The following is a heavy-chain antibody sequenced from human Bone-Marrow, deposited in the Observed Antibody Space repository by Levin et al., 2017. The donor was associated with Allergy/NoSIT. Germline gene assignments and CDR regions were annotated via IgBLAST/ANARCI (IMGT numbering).Heavy chain of an antibody. D-gene: IGHD6-13*01. CDR3: AKDLVAAAGTDAFDI. CDR1: GFTFSSYG. V-gene: IGHV3-30*18. Sequence: GGSLRLSCAASGFTFSSYGMHWVRQAPGKGLEWVAVISYDGSNKYYADSVKGRFTISRDNSKNTLYLQMNSLRAEDTAVYYCAKDLVAAAGTDAFDIWGQGTMVTVSS. CDR2: ISYDGSNK. J-gene: IGHJ3*02.